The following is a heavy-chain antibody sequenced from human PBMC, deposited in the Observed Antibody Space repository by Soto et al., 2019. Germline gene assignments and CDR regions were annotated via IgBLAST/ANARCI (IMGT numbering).Heavy chain of an antibody. D-gene: IGHD4-4*01. V-gene: IGHV3-73*01. CDR2: IRSKANSYAT. J-gene: IGHJ4*02. CDR3: TRHTVQDDYSNYADY. CDR1: GFTFSGSA. Sequence: GGSLRLSCAASGFTFSGSAMHWVRQASGKGLEWVGRIRSKANSYATAYAASVKGRFTISRDDSKNTAYLQMNSLKTEDTAVYYCTRHTVQDDYSNYADYWGQGTLVTVS.